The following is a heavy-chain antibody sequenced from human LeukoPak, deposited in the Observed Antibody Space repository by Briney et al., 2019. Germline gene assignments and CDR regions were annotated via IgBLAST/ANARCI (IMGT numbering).Heavy chain of an antibody. V-gene: IGHV4-31*03. CDR1: GGSISSGGYY. CDR2: IYYSGST. CDR3: ARGSLTYYDSSGYYYRAFDI. D-gene: IGHD3-22*01. J-gene: IGHJ3*02. Sequence: SQTLSLTCTVSGGSISSGGYYWSWIRQHPGKGLEWIGYIYYSGSTYYNSSLKSRVTISVDTSKNQFSLKLSSVTAADTAVYYCARGSLTYYDSSGYYYRAFDIWGQGTMVTVSS.